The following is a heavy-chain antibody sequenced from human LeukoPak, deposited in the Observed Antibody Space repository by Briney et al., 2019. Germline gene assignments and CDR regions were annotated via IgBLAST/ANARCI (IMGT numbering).Heavy chain of an antibody. J-gene: IGHJ4*02. CDR1: GFTLSSYA. Sequence: GGSLRLSCAASGFTLSSYAMQWVRQAQGKGLEWVAVISYDGSNKYYADSVKGRFTISRDNSKNTLYLQMNSLRAEDTAVYYCARGYGDYSETFDYWGQGTLVTVSS. V-gene: IGHV3-30*04. CDR2: ISYDGSNK. CDR3: ARGYGDYSETFDY. D-gene: IGHD4-17*01.